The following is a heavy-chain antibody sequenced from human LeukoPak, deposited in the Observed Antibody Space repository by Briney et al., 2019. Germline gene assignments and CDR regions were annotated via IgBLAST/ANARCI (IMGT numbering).Heavy chain of an antibody. J-gene: IGHJ3*02. CDR1: GGSISSYY. D-gene: IGHD1-26*01. V-gene: IGHV4-59*01. CDR2: IYYSGST. CDR3: AIVVGADDAFDI. Sequence: PSETLSLTCTVSGGSISSYYWSWIRQPPGKGLEWIGYIYYSGSTNYNPSLKSRVTISVDTSKNQFSLKLSSVTAADTAVYYCAIVVGADDAFDIWGQGTMVTVSS.